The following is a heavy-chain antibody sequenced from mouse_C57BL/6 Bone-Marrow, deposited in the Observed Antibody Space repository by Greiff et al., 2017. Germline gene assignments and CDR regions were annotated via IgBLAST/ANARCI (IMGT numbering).Heavy chain of an antibody. Sequence: EVQLQESGPELVKPGASVKMSCKASGYTFTDYNMHWVKQSHGKSLEWIGYINPNNGGTSYNQKFQGKATLTVNKSSSTAYMELRSLTSEDSAVYYCARSYYYGSSLYWYCDVWGTGTTVTVSS. CDR1: GYTFTDYN. V-gene: IGHV1-22*01. CDR3: ARSYYYGSSLYWYCDV. D-gene: IGHD1-1*01. J-gene: IGHJ1*03. CDR2: INPNNGGT.